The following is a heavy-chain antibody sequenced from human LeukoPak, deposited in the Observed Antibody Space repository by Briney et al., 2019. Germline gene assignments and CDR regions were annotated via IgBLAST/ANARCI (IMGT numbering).Heavy chain of an antibody. CDR2: INHSGST. V-gene: IGHV4-34*01. D-gene: IGHD2-15*01. CDR1: GGSFSGYY. CDR3: ARNRCSGGSCYLRAYYFDY. Sequence: SETLSLTCAVYGGSFSGYYWSWIRRPPGKGLEWIGEINHSGSTNYNPSLKSRVTISVDTSKNQFSLKLSSVTAADTAVYYCARNRCSGGSCYLRAYYFDYWGQGTLVTVSS. J-gene: IGHJ4*02.